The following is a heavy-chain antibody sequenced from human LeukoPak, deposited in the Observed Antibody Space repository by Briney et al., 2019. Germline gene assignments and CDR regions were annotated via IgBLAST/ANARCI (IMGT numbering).Heavy chain of an antibody. V-gene: IGHV1-69*01. J-gene: IGHJ6*03. D-gene: IGHD2-2*03. CDR2: IIPIFGTA. Sequence: SVKVSCKASGGTFISYAISWVRQAPGQGLEWMGGIIPIFGTANYAQKFQGRVTITADESTSTAYMELSSLRSEDTAVYYCARGGYCSSTSCYHYYYYYYMDVWGKGTTVTVSS. CDR1: GGTFISYA. CDR3: ARGGYCSSTSCYHYYYYYYMDV.